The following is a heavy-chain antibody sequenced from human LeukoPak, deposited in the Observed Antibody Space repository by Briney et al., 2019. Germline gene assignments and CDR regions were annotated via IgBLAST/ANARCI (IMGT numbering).Heavy chain of an antibody. J-gene: IGHJ6*03. D-gene: IGHD3-22*01. CDR2: IYTSGST. CDR3: AREDYYDSSGYYYYYYMDV. CDR1: NASISSNTYY. V-gene: IGHV4-61*02. Sequence: PSETLSLTCTVSNASISSNTYYRAWIRQPPGKGLEWIGRIYTSGSTNYNPSLKSRVTISVDTSKNQFSLKLSSVTAADTAVYYCAREDYYDSSGYYYYYYMDVWGKGTTVTISS.